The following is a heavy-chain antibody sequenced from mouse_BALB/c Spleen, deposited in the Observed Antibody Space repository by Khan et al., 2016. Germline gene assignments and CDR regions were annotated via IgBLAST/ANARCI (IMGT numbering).Heavy chain of an antibody. CDR2: ISYSGST. CDR1: GYSITSGY. V-gene: IGHV3-8*02. D-gene: IGHD1-1*01. J-gene: IGHJ4*01. Sequence: EVQLQESGPSLVKPSQTLSLTCSVTGYSITSGYWNWIRKFPGNKLEYMGYISYSGSTYYNPSLKSRISITRDTPKNQYYLQLNSVTTEDTATYYCARDYGSSYYAMDYWGQGTSVTVSS. CDR3: ARDYGSSYYAMDY.